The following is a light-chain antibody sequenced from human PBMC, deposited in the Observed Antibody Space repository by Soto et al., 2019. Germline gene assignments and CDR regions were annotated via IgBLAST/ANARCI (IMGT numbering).Light chain of an antibody. Sequence: SYELTQPPSVSVSPGQTASITCSGDKLGDKYACWYQHKPGQSPILVIYQDNKRPSGIPERFSGSNSGNTATLTISGTQAMDEADYYFQTWDSSTVVFGGGTKLTVL. V-gene: IGLV3-1*01. CDR2: QDN. CDR1: KLGDKY. J-gene: IGLJ2*01. CDR3: QTWDSSTVV.